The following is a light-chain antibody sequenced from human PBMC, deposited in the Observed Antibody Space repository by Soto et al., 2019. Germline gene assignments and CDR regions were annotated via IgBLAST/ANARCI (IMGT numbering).Light chain of an antibody. CDR1: QSVSSS. CDR2: DTS. CDR3: QQIYSAPLT. J-gene: IGKJ4*01. Sequence: EIVVTQSPATLSVSPGERVTLSCRASQSVSSSLAWYQQRPGQAPRLLIYDTSTRAAGIAARFSGSGSGTEFTLTISSLQSEDSATYFCQQIYSAPLTFGGGTKVEIK. V-gene: IGKV3-15*01.